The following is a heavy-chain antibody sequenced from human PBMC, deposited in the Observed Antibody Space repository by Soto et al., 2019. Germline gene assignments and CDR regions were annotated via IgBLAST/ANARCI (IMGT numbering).Heavy chain of an antibody. Sequence: DVQLLESGGHLVQPGGSLRLSCSASGFTLSSYAMSWVRQAPGKGLEWVSSISAGGDMTYNSDSGKGRFTISRDNSNNALFLPMYILRSEDTALYYCARGDRGGSGSPASYYYSGGDVWGPGATVTVSS. CDR3: ARGDRGGSGSPASYYYSGGDV. J-gene: IGHJ6*02. D-gene: IGHD3-10*01. CDR1: GFTLSSYA. CDR2: ISAGGDMT. V-gene: IGHV3-23*01.